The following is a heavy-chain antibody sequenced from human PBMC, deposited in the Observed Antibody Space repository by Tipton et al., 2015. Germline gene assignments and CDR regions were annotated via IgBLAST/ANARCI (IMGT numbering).Heavy chain of an antibody. Sequence: SLRLSCAASGFTFSSYSMNWVRQAPGKGREWVSAISGSGDSTYYADSVKGRFTISRDNSKNTLNLQMNSLRAGDTAVYYCAKETGYNSGWEDHWGQGTLVTVSS. CDR1: GFTFSSYS. J-gene: IGHJ4*02. V-gene: IGHV3-23*01. D-gene: IGHD6-19*01. CDR3: AKETGYNSGWEDH. CDR2: ISGSGDST.